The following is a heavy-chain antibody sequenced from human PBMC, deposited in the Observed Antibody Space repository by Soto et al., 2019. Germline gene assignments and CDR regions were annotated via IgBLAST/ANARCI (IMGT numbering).Heavy chain of an antibody. CDR3: ARDLAFPGIQLWLPFDH. D-gene: IGHD5-18*01. CDR2: ISAYNGNT. CDR1: GYTFTSYG. Sequence: ASVKVSCKAAGYTFTSYGISWVRQAPGQGLEWMGWISAYNGNTSYAQKLQGRVTMTTDTSTSTAYMELRSLRSDDTAVYYCARDLAFPGIQLWLPFDHWGQETLVTVSS. J-gene: IGHJ4*02. V-gene: IGHV1-18*01.